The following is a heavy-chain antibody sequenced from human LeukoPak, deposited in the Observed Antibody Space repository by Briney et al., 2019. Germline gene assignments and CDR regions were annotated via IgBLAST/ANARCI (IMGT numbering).Heavy chain of an antibody. CDR2: ITHSGST. V-gene: IGHV4-34*01. CDR3: ARIFGDYHRYYFDY. CDR1: GGSFSGYY. D-gene: IGHD4-17*01. J-gene: IGHJ4*02. Sequence: SETLSLTCAVYGGSFSGYYWSWIRQPPGKGLEWIGEITHSGSTNYNPSLKSRVTISVDTSKNQFSLKLNSVTAADTAMYYCARIFGDYHRYYFDYWGQGILVTVSS.